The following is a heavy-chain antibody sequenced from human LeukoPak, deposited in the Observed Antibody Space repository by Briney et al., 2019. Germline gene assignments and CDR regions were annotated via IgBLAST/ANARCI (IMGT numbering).Heavy chain of an antibody. CDR3: AARGYSYGYFDY. D-gene: IGHD5-18*01. V-gene: IGHV4-59*08. CDR1: GGSVSNYY. CDR2: VYYTGST. J-gene: IGHJ4*02. Sequence: SETLSLACSVSGGSVSNYYWSWIRQPPGKGLEWIGYVYYTGSTNYNPSLKSRVTMFEDKSKNQFSLRLYSVTVADTAVYYCAARGYSYGYFDYWGRGTLVTVSS.